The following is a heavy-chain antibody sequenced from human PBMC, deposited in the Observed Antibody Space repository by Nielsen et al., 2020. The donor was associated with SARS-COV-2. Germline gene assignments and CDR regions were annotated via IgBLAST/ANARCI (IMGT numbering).Heavy chain of an antibody. V-gene: IGHV3-23*01. Sequence: GESLKISCAASGFTFSLYAMNWVRQAPGRGLEWVSAISGRGDRTYYADSLTGRFTVSRDTSKNTVYLQMNSLSVEDTAVYHCAKRRAVFMLTFGGEGAMDVWGQGTTVSVSS. D-gene: IGHD3-16*01. J-gene: IGHJ6*02. CDR2: ISGRGDRT. CDR3: AKRRAVFMLTFGGEGAMDV. CDR1: GFTFSLYA.